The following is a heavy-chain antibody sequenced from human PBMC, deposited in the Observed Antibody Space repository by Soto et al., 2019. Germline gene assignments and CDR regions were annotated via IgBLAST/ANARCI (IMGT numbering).Heavy chain of an antibody. CDR2: ISGSGGST. D-gene: IGHD3-22*01. V-gene: IGHV3-23*01. J-gene: IGHJ5*02. CDR3: AKRRYYDSSGYSS. Sequence: LRLSCAASGFTFSSYAMSWVRQAPGKGLEWVSAISGSGGSTYYADSVKGRFTISRDNSKNTLYLQMNSLRAEHTAVYYCAKRRYYDSSGYSSWGERTLGTFCS. CDR1: GFTFSSYA.